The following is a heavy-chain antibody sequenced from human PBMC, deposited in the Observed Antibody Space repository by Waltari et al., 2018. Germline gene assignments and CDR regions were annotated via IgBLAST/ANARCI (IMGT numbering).Heavy chain of an antibody. D-gene: IGHD3-10*01. CDR3: TKDMFYGSGNLFDI. CDR1: GGTFTTFA. V-gene: IGHV3-30*18. CDR2: ISYDGSNK. Sequence: QVLLVESGGGVVQPGESLRLSWAASGGTFTTFAMHRVRQAPGKGLEWVALISYDGSNKNYLDSVKGRFTISRDNAENTLYLQMNSLRPEDTALYHCTKDMFYGSGNLFDIWGQGTMVTVSS. J-gene: IGHJ3*02.